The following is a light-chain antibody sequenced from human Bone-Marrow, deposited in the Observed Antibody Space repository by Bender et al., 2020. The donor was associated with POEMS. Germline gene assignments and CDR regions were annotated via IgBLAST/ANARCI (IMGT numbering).Light chain of an antibody. V-gene: IGLV3-21*02. J-gene: IGLJ2*01. CDR3: QVWDSSSGPYVD. CDR1: NIGTKS. CDR2: DDS. Sequence: SYELTQPPSVSVAPGQTAKITCGGINIGTKSVYWYQQQPGQAPVLVIYDDSDRPSGIPERFSGSNSGHTATLTISRVEAGDEADYFCQVWDSSSGPYVDFGGGTRLTVL.